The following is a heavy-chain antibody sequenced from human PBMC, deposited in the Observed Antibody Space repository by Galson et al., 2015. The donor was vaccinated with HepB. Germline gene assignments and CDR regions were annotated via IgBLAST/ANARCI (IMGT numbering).Heavy chain of an antibody. CDR1: GGTFSSYA. Sequence: SVKVSCKASGGTFSSYAISWVRRAPGQGLEWMGGIIPIFGTANYAQKFQGRVTITADESTSTAYMELSSLRSEDTAVYYCASDRDFPTGTIGAWGQGTLVTVSS. CDR2: IIPIFGTA. CDR3: ASDRDFPTGTIGA. J-gene: IGHJ5*02. D-gene: IGHD1-1*01. V-gene: IGHV1-69*13.